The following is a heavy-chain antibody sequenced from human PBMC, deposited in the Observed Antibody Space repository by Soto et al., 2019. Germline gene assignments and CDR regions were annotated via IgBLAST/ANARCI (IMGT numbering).Heavy chain of an antibody. J-gene: IGHJ6*02. CDR2: ISYGGSNK. D-gene: IGHD3-3*01. CDR1: AFTVSSDA. V-gene: IGHV3-30-3*01. Sequence: ALRPSCAASAFTVSSDAMLRVRRAPGKRLEWVAVISYGGSNKYYAASVKGRFTISRDNYKNTLYMQMNSLSVEDTAVYYCARGIKPYDFWSGYYRQHYGMDVWGQGTTVNVSS. CDR3: ARGIKPYDFWSGYYRQHYGMDV.